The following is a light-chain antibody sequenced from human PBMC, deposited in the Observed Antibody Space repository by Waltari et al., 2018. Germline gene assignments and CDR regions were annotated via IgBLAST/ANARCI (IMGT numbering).Light chain of an antibody. J-gene: IGKJ3*01. CDR1: HDISSH. V-gene: IGKV1-9*01. CDR3: QDLHDYPV. CDR2: PAS. Sequence: QLTQSPSSLSASVGDRVTISCRARHDISSHLAWYQQKPGKAPTLLIYPASTLESGVPSRFSGSGSGTEFTLTITSLQPEDFATYFCQDLHDYPVFGPGTKVDIK.